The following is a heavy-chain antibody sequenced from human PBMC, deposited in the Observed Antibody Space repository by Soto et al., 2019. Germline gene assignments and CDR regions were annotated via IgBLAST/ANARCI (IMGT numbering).Heavy chain of an antibody. CDR3: ARDGPSLKRLGPQSNWFDP. V-gene: IGHV3-74*01. Sequence: GGSLRLSCAASGFIFSSYWMHWVRQAPGEGLVWVSRINSDGSTTRYADSVKGRFTISRDNAKNTVYLQMNSLRAEDTAVYYCARDGPSLKRLGPQSNWFDPWGQGTLVTVS. CDR1: GFIFSSYW. D-gene: IGHD6-19*01. CDR2: INSDGSTT. J-gene: IGHJ5*02.